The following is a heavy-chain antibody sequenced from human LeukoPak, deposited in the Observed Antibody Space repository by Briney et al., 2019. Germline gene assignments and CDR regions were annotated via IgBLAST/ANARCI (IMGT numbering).Heavy chain of an antibody. CDR2: ISGSGGST. V-gene: IGHV3-23*01. CDR3: AKDLYSSGWQWVRMYV. Sequence: GGSLRLSCAASGFTFSSYAMSWVRQAPGKGLEWVSAISGSGGSTYYADSVKGRFTISRDNYKNTLYLQMNSLRDDDTVVYYCAKDLYSSGWQWVRMYVWGQGTTVTVSS. D-gene: IGHD6-25*01. J-gene: IGHJ6*02. CDR1: GFTFSSYA.